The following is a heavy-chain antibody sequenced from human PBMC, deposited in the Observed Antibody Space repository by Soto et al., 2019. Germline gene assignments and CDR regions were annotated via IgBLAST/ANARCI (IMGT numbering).Heavy chain of an antibody. Sequence: QVQLQESGPGLVKPAETLSLTCTVSGGSLSSYYWTWIRQPPGKGLEWIGYVYYSGNTNYNPSLKSRVTIXVXTXXXXXSXKXXXXXXXXXXXXXCAKLPWADYGGIFDPWGQGTLVTVSS. D-gene: IGHD4-17*01. CDR1: GGSLSSYY. V-gene: IGHV4-59*01. CDR2: VYYSGNT. CDR3: AKLPWADYGGIFDP. J-gene: IGHJ5*02.